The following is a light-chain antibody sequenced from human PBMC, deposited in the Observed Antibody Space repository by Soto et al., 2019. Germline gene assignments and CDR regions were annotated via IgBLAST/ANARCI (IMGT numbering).Light chain of an antibody. Sequence: DIQMIQSPSTLSASVGDRVTITCRASQSIRSYLAWYQQKPGKAPKLLISKASSLESGVPSRFSGSGSGTEFTLTISSLQPDDFASYYCQQYNTYPTWTFGQGTNVEIK. V-gene: IGKV1-5*03. CDR2: KAS. CDR1: QSIRSY. J-gene: IGKJ1*01. CDR3: QQYNTYPTWT.